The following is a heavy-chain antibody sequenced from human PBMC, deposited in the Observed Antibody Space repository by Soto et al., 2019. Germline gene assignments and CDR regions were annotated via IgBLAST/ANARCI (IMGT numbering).Heavy chain of an antibody. CDR2: ISAYTDDP. Sequence: ASVKVSCKASGNTFTNFGVTWVRQAPGLGLEWMGWISAYTDDPNYAQKFQGRVTMTIDTSTSTAYLDLRSLTSDDTAVYYCARVIPGAEAWFDPWGQGTLVTVSS. J-gene: IGHJ5*02. CDR1: GNTFTNFG. D-gene: IGHD2-2*01. V-gene: IGHV1-18*01. CDR3: ARVIPGAEAWFDP.